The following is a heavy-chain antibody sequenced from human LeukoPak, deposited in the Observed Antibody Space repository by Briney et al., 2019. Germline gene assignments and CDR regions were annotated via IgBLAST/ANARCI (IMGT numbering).Heavy chain of an antibody. V-gene: IGHV1-2*05. J-gene: IGHJ4*02. D-gene: IGHD3-10*01. Sequence: ASVKVSCKASVYTFIAYYIHGVWQAPGQGGAWVGRVNPASGGTNYVQKLQGRVSLTRETSIATDYMELSRLGSDATRVYISARTPITMVRGVPKIGYYVDNWGQGNLVTVSS. CDR2: VNPASGGT. CDR3: ARTPITMVRGVPKIGYYVDN. CDR1: VYTFIAYY.